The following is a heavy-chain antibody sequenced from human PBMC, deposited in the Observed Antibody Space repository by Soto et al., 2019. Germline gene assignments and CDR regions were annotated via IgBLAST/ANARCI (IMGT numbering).Heavy chain of an antibody. CDR2: ISGSGGST. D-gene: IGHD3-10*01. J-gene: IGHJ3*01. CDR1: GFTFSSYA. V-gene: IGHV3-23*01. Sequence: GGSLRLSCAASGFTFSSYAMSWVRQAPGKGLEWVSAISGSGGSTYYADSVKGRFTISRDNSKNTLYLQMNSLRAEDTAVYYCAKDPTYYYGSGSYYPFDVWGQGTMVTVSS. CDR3: AKDPTYYYGSGSYYPFDV.